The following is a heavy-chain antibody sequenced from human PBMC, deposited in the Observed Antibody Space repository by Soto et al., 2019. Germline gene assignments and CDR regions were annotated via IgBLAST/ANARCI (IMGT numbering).Heavy chain of an antibody. CDR2: INHSGGT. V-gene: IGHV4-34*01. CDR3: ARADDGPSISNSWYFDF. CDR1: GGSFSDYH. J-gene: IGHJ2*01. D-gene: IGHD7-27*01. Sequence: QVQLQQWGAGLLKPSETLSLTCAVYGGSFSDYHWNWIRQSPGKGVEWIAEINHSGGTIYNPSLKSRVTISIDTSKNQFSLKLTSVTAADTAVYYCARADDGPSISNSWYFDFWGRGTLVTVSS.